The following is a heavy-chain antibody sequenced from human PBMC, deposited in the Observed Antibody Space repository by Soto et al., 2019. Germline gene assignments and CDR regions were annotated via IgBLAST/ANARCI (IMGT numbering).Heavy chain of an antibody. CDR3: ASLYSDFEWYFDL. D-gene: IGHD1-26*01. CDR1: GGSISSSSYY. V-gene: IGHV4-39*01. Sequence: SETLSLTCTVSGGSISSSSYYWGWIRQPPGKGLEWIGSIYYSGSTYYNPSLKSRVTISVDTSKNQFSLKLSSVTAADTAVYYCASLYSDFEWYFDLWGRGTLVTVSS. J-gene: IGHJ2*01. CDR2: IYYSGST.